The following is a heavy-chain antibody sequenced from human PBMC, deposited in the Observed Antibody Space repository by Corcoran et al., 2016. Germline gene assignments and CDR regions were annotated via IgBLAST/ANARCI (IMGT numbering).Heavy chain of an antibody. CDR3: ARDRTPPDWAQFGH. V-gene: IGHV1-46*01. CDR1: GYNFINNW. J-gene: IGHJ4*02. CDR2: FNPTGVGT. D-gene: IGHD3-16*01. Sequence: QVQLVQSGAEVKNPGASVKVSCKASGYNFINNWIHWVRQAPGQGLEWVGIFNPTGVGTTYGQQFQGRVTMTGDTSTSTVYMELSSLKFDDTAVYYCARDRTPPDWAQFGHWGQGTLVTVSS.